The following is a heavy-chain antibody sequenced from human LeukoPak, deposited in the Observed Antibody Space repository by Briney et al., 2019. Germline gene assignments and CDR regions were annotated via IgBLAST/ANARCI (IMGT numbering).Heavy chain of an antibody. CDR2: ISSSSSTI. D-gene: IGHD5-24*01. CDR3: ARGIREMATITDY. V-gene: IGHV3-48*04. Sequence: PGGSLRLSCAASGFTFSSYSMNWVRQAPGKGLEWVSYISSSSSTIYYADSVKGRFTISRDNAKNSLYLQMNSLRAEDTAVYYCARGIREMATITDYWGQGTLVTVSP. CDR1: GFTFSSYS. J-gene: IGHJ4*02.